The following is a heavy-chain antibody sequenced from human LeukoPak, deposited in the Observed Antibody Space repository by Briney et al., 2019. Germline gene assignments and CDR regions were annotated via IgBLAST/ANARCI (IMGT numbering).Heavy chain of an antibody. CDR3: ARRGIGRDY. V-gene: IGHV1-8*02. CDR2: MNPNSGNT. D-gene: IGHD2-15*01. CDR1: GYTFTSYY. Sequence: ASVKVSCKASGYTFTSYYMHWVRQAPGQGLEWMGWMNPNSGNTDYAQKFQGRVTMTRNTSITTAYMELSSLRSEDTAVYYCARRGIGRDYWGQGTLVTVSS. J-gene: IGHJ4*02.